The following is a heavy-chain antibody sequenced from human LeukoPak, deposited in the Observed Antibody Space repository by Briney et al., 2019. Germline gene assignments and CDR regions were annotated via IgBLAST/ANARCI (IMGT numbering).Heavy chain of an antibody. D-gene: IGHD3-3*01. CDR1: GFTFSGFA. Sequence: GGSLRLSCAASGFTFSGFAMSWVRRTPGKGLEWVSGISGTGDNTLYADSVKGRFTISRDNSKNTLYLQMNSLRAEDTAVYYCARSRAGYYNMDVWGKGTTVTVSS. CDR2: ISGTGDNT. CDR3: ARSRAGYYNMDV. V-gene: IGHV3-23*01. J-gene: IGHJ6*03.